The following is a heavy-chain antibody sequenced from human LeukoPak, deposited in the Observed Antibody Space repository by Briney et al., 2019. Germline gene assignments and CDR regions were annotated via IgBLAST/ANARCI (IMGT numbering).Heavy chain of an antibody. CDR2: IKDRGST. J-gene: IGHJ5*02. CDR1: GGSFSGYY. Sequence: PSDTLSLTCAVYGGSFSGYYWSWIRQPPGKGLEWIGEIKDRGSTNYNPSLKSRVTISVDTSKNQFSLKLSSVTAADTAVYYCARGTYYYDSSGYYSNWFDPWGQGTLVTVYS. V-gene: IGHV4-34*01. CDR3: ARGTYYYDSSGYYSNWFDP. D-gene: IGHD3-22*01.